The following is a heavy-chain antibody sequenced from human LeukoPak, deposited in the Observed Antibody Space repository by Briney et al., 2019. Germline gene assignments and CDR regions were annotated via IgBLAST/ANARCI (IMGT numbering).Heavy chain of an antibody. Sequence: SETLSLTCTVSGGSISSYYWSWIRQPPGKGLEWIGYIYTSGSTNYNPSLKSRVTISVDTSKNQFSLKLSSVTAADTAVYYCARHTEARPLDYWGQGTPVTVSS. J-gene: IGHJ4*02. CDR1: GGSISSYY. CDR2: IYTSGST. D-gene: IGHD6-6*01. V-gene: IGHV4-4*09. CDR3: ARHTEARPLDY.